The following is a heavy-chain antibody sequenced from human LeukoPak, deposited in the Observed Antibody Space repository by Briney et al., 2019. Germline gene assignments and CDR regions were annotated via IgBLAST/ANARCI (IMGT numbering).Heavy chain of an antibody. CDR1: GFTFSSYA. CDR2: LTGSGATT. Sequence: GGSLRLYCAASGFTFSSYAMSWVRQAPGKGLEWVSTLTGSGATTYYADSVKGRFTISRDNSKNTLYLQMNSLRAEDTAVYYCAKDYFLIDYWGQGTLVTVSS. J-gene: IGHJ4*02. CDR3: AKDYFLIDY. V-gene: IGHV3-23*01. D-gene: IGHD3-10*01.